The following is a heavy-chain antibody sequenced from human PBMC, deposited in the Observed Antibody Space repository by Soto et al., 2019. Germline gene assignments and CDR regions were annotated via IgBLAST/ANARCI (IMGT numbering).Heavy chain of an antibody. CDR1: GYSFTSYW. CDR3: ASRIVQRYYYLGMDV. Sequence: GESLKISCKGSGYSFTSYWISWVRQMPGKGLEWMGRIDPSDSYTNYSPSFQGHVTISADKSISTAYLQWSSLKASDTAMYYCASRIVQRYYYLGMDVWGQGTTVTVSS. CDR2: IDPSDSYT. V-gene: IGHV5-10-1*01. J-gene: IGHJ6*02. D-gene: IGHD1-1*01.